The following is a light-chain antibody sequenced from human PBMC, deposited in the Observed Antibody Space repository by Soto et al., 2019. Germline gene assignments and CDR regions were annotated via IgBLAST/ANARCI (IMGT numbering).Light chain of an antibody. J-gene: IGLJ1*01. CDR2: EVV. Sequence: HHPGKTPRLIIYEVVQRPSGVPDRFSGSKSGNTASLTVSGLQAADEADYFCKSYAGSNTYVFGSGTKVTVL. V-gene: IGLV2-8*01. CDR3: KSYAGSNTYV.